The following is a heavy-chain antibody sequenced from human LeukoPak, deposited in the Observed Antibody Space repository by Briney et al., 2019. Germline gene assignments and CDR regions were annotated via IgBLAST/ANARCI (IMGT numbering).Heavy chain of an antibody. CDR2: ISSSGGTI. Sequence: PGGSLRLSCAASGFTLSSNEMNWVRQAPGKGLEWLSYISSSGGTIHYVDSVKGRFAISRDNAKNSLFLQMNSLRAEDTAVYYCASGVHYSSGWIDIWGQGTMVTVSS. V-gene: IGHV3-48*03. J-gene: IGHJ3*02. CDR3: ASGVHYSSGWIDI. CDR1: GFTLSSNE. D-gene: IGHD6-19*01.